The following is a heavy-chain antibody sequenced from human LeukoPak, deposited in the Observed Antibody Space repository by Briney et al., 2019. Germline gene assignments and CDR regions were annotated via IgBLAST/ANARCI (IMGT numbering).Heavy chain of an antibody. D-gene: IGHD3-3*01. V-gene: IGHV4-38-2*01. CDR1: GYSITSDYY. CDR3: ARGSSRITIFGVVSYYYMDV. Sequence: SETLSLACAVSGYSITSDYYWGWIRQPPGKGLEWIGSFFHGGSTYYNPSLKTRVTISVDTSKNQFSLKLSSVTAADTAVYYCARGSSRITIFGVVSYYYMDVWGKGTTVTVSS. CDR2: FFHGGST. J-gene: IGHJ6*03.